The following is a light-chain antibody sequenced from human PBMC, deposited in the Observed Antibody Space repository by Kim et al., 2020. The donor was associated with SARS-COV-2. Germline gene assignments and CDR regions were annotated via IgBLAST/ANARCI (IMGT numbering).Light chain of an antibody. CDR3: QQTSNMPIT. J-gene: IGKJ4*01. CDR2: DAS. Sequence: ASIGDRVTITCRASQSINSYLNWYQQKPGIAHKLLIYDASSLQSGVPPRFSGSGSGTDFTLTISSLQPEDFATYYCQQTSNMPITFGGGTKVDIK. V-gene: IGKV1-39*01. CDR1: QSINSY.